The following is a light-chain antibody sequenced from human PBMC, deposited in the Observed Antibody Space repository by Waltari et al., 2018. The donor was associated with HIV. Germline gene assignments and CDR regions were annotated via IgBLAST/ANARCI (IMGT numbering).Light chain of an antibody. CDR2: DVS. Sequence: QSALTQPRSVSGSPGQSVTISCTGPSSAVGGYNYFSWFQQHPGKAPKLMIYDVSKRPSGVPDRFSGSKSGNTASLTISGLQAEDEADYYCCSYAGSYTSYVVFGGGTKLTVL. V-gene: IGLV2-11*01. J-gene: IGLJ2*01. CDR3: CSYAGSYTSYVV. CDR1: SSAVGGYNY.